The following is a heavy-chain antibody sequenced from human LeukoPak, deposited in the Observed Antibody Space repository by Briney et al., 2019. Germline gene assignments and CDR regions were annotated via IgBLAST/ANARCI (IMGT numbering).Heavy chain of an antibody. D-gene: IGHD3-22*01. CDR1: GGTFSSYA. CDR3: ARARGSITMIVEYFQH. V-gene: IGHV1-69*13. CDR2: IIPIFGTA. J-gene: IGHJ1*01. Sequence: SVKVSCKASGGTFSSYAISWVRQAPGQGLEWMGGIIPIFGTANYAQKFQGRVTITADESTSTAYMELSSLRSEDTAVYYCARARGSITMIVEYFQHWGQGTLVTVSS.